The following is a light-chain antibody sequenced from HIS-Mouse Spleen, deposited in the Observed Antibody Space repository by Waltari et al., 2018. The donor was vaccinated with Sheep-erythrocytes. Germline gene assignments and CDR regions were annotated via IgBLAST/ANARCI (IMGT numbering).Light chain of an antibody. V-gene: IGLV1-44*01. J-gene: IGLJ3*02. CDR1: SSNIGSNT. Sequence: QSVLTQPPSASGTPGQRVTISCSGSSSNIGSNTVNWYQQLPGTAPKLLIYEGSKRPSGVSNRCSGSKSGNTASLTISGLQAEDEADYYCCSYAGSSTPWVFGGGTKLTVL. CDR3: CSYAGSSTPWV. CDR2: EGS.